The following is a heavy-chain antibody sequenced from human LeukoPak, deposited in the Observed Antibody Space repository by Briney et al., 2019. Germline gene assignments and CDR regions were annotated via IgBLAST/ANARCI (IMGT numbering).Heavy chain of an antibody. CDR2: IFPSGGEI. CDR3: ATYRQVLLPFES. D-gene: IGHD2-8*02. Sequence: GGSLRLSCAASGFTFSIFAMIWVRQPPGKGLEWVSSIFPSGGEIHYADSVRGRFTISRDNSKSTLSLQMNSLRAEDTAIYYCATYRQVLLPFESWGQGTLVTVSS. J-gene: IGHJ4*02. CDR1: GFTFSIFA. V-gene: IGHV3-23*01.